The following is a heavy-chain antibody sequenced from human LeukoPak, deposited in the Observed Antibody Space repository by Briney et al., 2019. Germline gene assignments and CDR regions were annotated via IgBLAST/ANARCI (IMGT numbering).Heavy chain of an antibody. CDR2: ISYDGSNK. Sequence: PGGSLRLSCAASGFTFSSYAMHWVRQAPGKGLEWVAVISYDGSNKYYADSVKGRFTISRDNSKNTLYLQMNSLRAEDTAVYYCARDGLAAAAAGYFDYWGQGTLVTVSS. CDR1: GFTFSSYA. D-gene: IGHD6-13*01. V-gene: IGHV3-30-3*01. J-gene: IGHJ4*02. CDR3: ARDGLAAAAAGYFDY.